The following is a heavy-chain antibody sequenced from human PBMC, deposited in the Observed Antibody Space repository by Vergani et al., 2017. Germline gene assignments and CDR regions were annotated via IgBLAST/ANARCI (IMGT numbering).Heavy chain of an antibody. D-gene: IGHD6-13*01. V-gene: IGHV1-3*01. CDR2: INAGNGNT. J-gene: IGHJ5*02. CDR1: GYTFTSYA. Sequence: QVQLVQSGAEVKKPGASVKVSCKASGYTFTSYAMHWVRQAPGQRLEWMGWINAGNGNTKYSQKFQGRVTITRDTSASTAYMELSSLRSDDTAVYYCAXGHAFSQYSSSWKKFDPWGQGTLVTVSS. CDR3: AXGHAFSQYSSSWKKFDP.